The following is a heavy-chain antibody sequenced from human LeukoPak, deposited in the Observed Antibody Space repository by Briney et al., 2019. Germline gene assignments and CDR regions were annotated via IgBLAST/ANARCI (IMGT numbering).Heavy chain of an antibody. CDR2: ISYDGSDK. V-gene: IGHV3-30*03. CDR1: GFTFSSYG. CDR3: ARARPSMWIDY. Sequence: GRSLRLSCAASGFTFSSYGMHWVRQAPGKGLEWVAVISYDGSDKFYADSVKGRFTISRDSSKNTLYLQMNSLRPENTALYYCARARPSMWIDYWGQGTLVTVSS. D-gene: IGHD5-12*01. J-gene: IGHJ4*02.